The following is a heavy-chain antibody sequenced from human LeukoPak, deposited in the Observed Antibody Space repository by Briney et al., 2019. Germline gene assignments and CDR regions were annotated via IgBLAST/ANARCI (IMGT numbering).Heavy chain of an antibody. V-gene: IGHV3-30*02. Sequence: GGSLRLSCAVSGFTFSNYGMHWVRQAPGKGLEWGAFIRYEGTNRYYADSVKGRLTISRDNSKNTLYLQMNSLRAEDTAVYYCAKEKKYYYDSTGYPGYDYWGQGTLVTVSS. D-gene: IGHD3-22*01. J-gene: IGHJ4*02. CDR2: IRYEGTNR. CDR1: GFTFSNYG. CDR3: AKEKKYYYDSTGYPGYDY.